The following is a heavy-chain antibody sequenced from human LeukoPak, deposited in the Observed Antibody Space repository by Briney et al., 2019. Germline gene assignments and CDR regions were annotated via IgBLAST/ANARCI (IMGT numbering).Heavy chain of an antibody. Sequence: SETLSLTCTVSGGSISSSSYYWGWIRQPPGKGLEWIGSIHDSGNTYYNPYLKSRVTISVDTSKNQFSLKLSSVTAADTAVFYCARCQPKTVVRGTTFDIWGQGTMVTVSS. CDR1: GGSISSSSYY. CDR3: ARCQPKTVVRGTTFDI. V-gene: IGHV4-39*07. J-gene: IGHJ3*02. D-gene: IGHD3-10*01. CDR2: IHDSGNT.